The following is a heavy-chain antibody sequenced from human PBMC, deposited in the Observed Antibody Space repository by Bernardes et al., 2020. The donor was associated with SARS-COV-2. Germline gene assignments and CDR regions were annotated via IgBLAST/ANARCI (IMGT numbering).Heavy chain of an antibody. D-gene: IGHD1-1*01. CDR2: IWYDGSKK. CDR1: GFIFSNYG. V-gene: IGHV3-33*01. J-gene: IGHJ1*01. Sequence: GSLRLSCAASGFIFSNYGMHWVRQAPGKGLAWVADIWYDGSKKYYADSVKGRFTISRDNSKNTMYLQMNSLRAEDTAVYYCASRGLEPGPGAYLQYWGQGTLVTVSS. CDR3: ASRGLEPGPGAYLQY.